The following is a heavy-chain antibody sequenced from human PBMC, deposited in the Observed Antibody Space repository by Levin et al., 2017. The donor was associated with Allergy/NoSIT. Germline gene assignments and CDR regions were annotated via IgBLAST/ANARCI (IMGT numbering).Heavy chain of an antibody. Sequence: GGSLRLSCAASGFDFSEHWMDWVRQAPGKGLEWIGRIRHKVRSYSTEYAASVRGRFTVSRDDSKNSIYLQMNSLKIEDSAVYYCANASGGGIQDWGQGTLVIVSS. CDR3: ANASGGGIQD. V-gene: IGHV3-72*01. CDR2: IRHKVRSYST. CDR1: GFDFSEHW. D-gene: IGHD2-15*01. J-gene: IGHJ4*02.